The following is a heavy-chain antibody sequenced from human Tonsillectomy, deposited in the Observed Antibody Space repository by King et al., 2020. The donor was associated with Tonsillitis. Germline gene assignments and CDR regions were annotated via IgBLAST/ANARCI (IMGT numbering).Heavy chain of an antibody. CDR1: GFTCSSYA. V-gene: IGHV3-23*04. CDR2: ISGRGGST. D-gene: IGHD2-2*01. Sequence: VQLVESGGGLVQPGGSLRLSCAASGFTCSSYAVSWVRQAPGKGLEWVSAISGRGGSTYYADSVKGRFTISRDNSKNTLYLQMNSLRAEDTAVYYCAKGGCSSTSCYYDCDYWGQGTLVTVSS. CDR3: AKGGCSSTSCYYDCDY. J-gene: IGHJ4*02.